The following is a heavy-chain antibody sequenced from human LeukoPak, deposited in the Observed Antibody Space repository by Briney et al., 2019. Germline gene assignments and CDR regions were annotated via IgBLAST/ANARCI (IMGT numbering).Heavy chain of an antibody. J-gene: IGHJ4*02. CDR2: ISSSSSSYI. CDR1: GFTFSSYS. CDR3: ARRDSSGYYYRFDY. D-gene: IGHD3-22*01. V-gene: IGHV3-21*01. Sequence: PGGSLRLSCAASGFTFSSYSMNWVRQAPGKGLEWVSSISSSSSSYIYYADPVKGRFTISRDNAKNSLYLQMNSLRAEDTAVYYCARRDSSGYYYRFDYWGQGTLVTVSS.